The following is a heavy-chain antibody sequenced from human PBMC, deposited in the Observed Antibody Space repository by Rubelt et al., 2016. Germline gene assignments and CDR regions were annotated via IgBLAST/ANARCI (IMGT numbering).Heavy chain of an antibody. J-gene: IGHJ5*02. V-gene: IGHV1-18*01. D-gene: IGHD3-9*01. Sequence: QVQLVQSGAEVKKPGSSVKVSCKASGGTFSSYAISWVRQAPGQGLEWMGWISAYNGNTNYAQKLQGRVTMTTDTSTSTAYMELRSLRSDDTAVYYCARDRIPFLTGWFDPWGQGTLVTVSS. CDR3: ARDRIPFLTGWFDP. CDR2: ISAYNGNT. CDR1: GGTFSSYA.